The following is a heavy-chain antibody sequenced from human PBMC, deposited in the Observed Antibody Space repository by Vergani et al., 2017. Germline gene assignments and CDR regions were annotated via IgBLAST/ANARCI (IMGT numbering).Heavy chain of an antibody. Sequence: QVQLVQSGAEVKKPGASVKVSCKASGYTFTSYYMHWVRQAPGQGLEWMGIINPSGGSTSYAQKFQGRVTMTRDTSTSTVYMELSSLISEDTAVYYCARGLAISKTRLGTFGYWGQGTLVTVSS. CDR1: GYTFTSYY. D-gene: IGHD2/OR15-2a*01. V-gene: IGHV1-46*01. CDR2: INPSGGST. J-gene: IGHJ4*02. CDR3: ARGLAISKTRLGTFGY.